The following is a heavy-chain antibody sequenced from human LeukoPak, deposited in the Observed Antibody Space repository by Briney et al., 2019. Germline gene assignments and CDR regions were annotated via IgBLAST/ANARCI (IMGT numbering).Heavy chain of an antibody. CDR3: ARAPGYCSGGSCYKTVGAFDI. D-gene: IGHD2-15*01. Sequence: SETLSLTCTVSGGSISSGGYYWSWIRQPPGKGLEWIGYIYHSGSTYYNPSLKSRVTISVDRSKNQFSLKLSSVTAADTAVYYCARAPGYCSGGSCYKTVGAFDIWGQGTMVTVSS. CDR2: IYHSGST. J-gene: IGHJ3*02. V-gene: IGHV4-30-2*01. CDR1: GGSISSGGYY.